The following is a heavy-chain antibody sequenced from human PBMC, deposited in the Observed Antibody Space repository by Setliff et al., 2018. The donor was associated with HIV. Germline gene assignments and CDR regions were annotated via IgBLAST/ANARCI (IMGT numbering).Heavy chain of an antibody. V-gene: IGHV3-21*01. CDR3: ARDATRGGDMDV. CDR1: GFTFSSYT. D-gene: IGHD2-15*01. J-gene: IGHJ6*03. CDR2: ISTSGTYI. Sequence: PGGSLRLSCAASGFTFSSYTINWVRQAPGKGLEWVSSISTSGTYIQYADSVRGRFTISRDNANNSLYLQMNNLRAEDTAVYYCARDATRGGDMDVWGKGITVTVS.